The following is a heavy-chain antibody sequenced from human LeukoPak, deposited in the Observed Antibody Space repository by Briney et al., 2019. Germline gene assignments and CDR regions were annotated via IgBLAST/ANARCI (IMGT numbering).Heavy chain of an antibody. CDR1: GYAFTGYY. CDR2: INPNSGGT. J-gene: IGHJ5*02. Sequence: ASVKVSCKASGYAFTGYYIHWVRQAPGQGLEWMGRINPNSGGTNYAQKFQGRVTMTRDTSISTAYMEPSRLTSDDTAVYYCAREPMVRDFIGFDPWGQGTLVTVSS. D-gene: IGHD3-10*01. V-gene: IGHV1-2*06. CDR3: AREPMVRDFIGFDP.